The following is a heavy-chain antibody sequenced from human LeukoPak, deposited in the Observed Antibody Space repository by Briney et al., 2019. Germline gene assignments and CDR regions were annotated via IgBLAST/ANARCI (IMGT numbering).Heavy chain of an antibody. J-gene: IGHJ5*02. Sequence: PSQTLSLTCTVSGGSISSGGYYWSWIRQPPGKGLEWIGEINHSGSTNYNPSLKSRVTISVDTSKNQFSLKLSSVTAADTAVYYCARGLRGIAAAAGKNWFDPWGQGTLVTVSS. CDR2: INHSGST. CDR1: GGSISSGGYY. CDR3: ARGLRGIAAAAGKNWFDP. V-gene: IGHV4-30-2*01. D-gene: IGHD6-13*01.